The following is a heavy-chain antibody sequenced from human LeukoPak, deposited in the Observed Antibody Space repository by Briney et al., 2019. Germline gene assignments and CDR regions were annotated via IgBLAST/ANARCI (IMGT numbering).Heavy chain of an antibody. CDR1: GFTFSCYG. J-gene: IGHJ4*02. V-gene: IGHV3-33*01. Sequence: GGSLRLSCSASGFTFSCYGIHWVRQAPGKGLECVTDIWYDGSNTYYADSVKGRFTISRDNSKNTLYLQMNSLRAEDTAVYFCARDEENYFDYWGQGTLVTVSS. D-gene: IGHD5-24*01. CDR2: IWYDGSNT. CDR3: ARDEENYFDY.